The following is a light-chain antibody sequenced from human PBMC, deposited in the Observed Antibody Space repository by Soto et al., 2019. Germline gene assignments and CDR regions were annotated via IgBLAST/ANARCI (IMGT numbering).Light chain of an antibody. Sequence: QSALTQPASVSGSPGQSITISCTGTSSDVGGYNYVSWYQQHPGKAPKLMIYDVSNRPSGVSNRFSGSKSGNTASLTISGLQAEDEADYYCGAWVASMTGYVFGTGTKVT. CDR3: GAWVASMTGYV. J-gene: IGLJ1*01. CDR1: SSDVGGYNY. CDR2: DVS. V-gene: IGLV2-14*01.